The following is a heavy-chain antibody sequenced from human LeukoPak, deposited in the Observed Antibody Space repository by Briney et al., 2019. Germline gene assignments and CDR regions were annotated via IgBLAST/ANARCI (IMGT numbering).Heavy chain of an antibody. V-gene: IGHV3-74*01. D-gene: IGHD3-22*01. CDR1: GFTFSRYW. CDR2: INTDGSTT. Sequence: GGSLRLSCAASGFTFSRYWMHWVRQAPGKGLVWVSRINTDGSTTNYADSVKGRFTISRDNAKNTLYLQMNSLRAEDTALYYCVRTSFYYDGSGYSYPNNFDYWGQGTLVTVSS. J-gene: IGHJ4*02. CDR3: VRTSFYYDGSGYSYPNNFDY.